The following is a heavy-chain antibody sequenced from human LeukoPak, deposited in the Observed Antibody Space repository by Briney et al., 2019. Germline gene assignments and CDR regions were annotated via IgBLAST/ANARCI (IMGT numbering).Heavy chain of an antibody. Sequence: ASVKVSCKTSGGTLSSNAISWVRQAPGQGLEWMGRIIPILGIANYAQKFQGRVTITADKSTSTAYMELSSLRSEDTAVYYCARWGYSSGWYYDYWGQGTLVTVSS. J-gene: IGHJ4*02. V-gene: IGHV1-69*04. CDR3: ARWGYSSGWYYDY. CDR2: IIPILGIA. CDR1: GGTLSSNA. D-gene: IGHD6-19*01.